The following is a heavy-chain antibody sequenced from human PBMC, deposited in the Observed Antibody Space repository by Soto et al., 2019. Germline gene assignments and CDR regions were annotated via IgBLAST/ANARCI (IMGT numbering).Heavy chain of an antibody. Sequence: GGSLRLSCATSGFIFSTYWMHWVRQVPGKGLVWVSGINGDGSYTSYADSVQGRFTISRDNAKNTLYLEMNGLRAEDTAVYFCARLLSGYYYGRLWGPGTPVTVSS. CDR1: GFIFSTYW. CDR3: ARLLSGYYYGRL. CDR2: INGDGSYT. J-gene: IGHJ4*02. D-gene: IGHD3-22*01. V-gene: IGHV3-74*01.